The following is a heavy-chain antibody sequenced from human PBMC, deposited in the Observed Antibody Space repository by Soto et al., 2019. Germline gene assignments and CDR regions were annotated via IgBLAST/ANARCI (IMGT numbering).Heavy chain of an antibody. D-gene: IGHD6-19*01. CDR3: ARGGWSVDP. Sequence: SETLSLTCTVSGASMSPSYWSWIRQPPGKGLEWIGYIYYSGNTNYNPSLKSRVTMSVDTSKNQFSLILTSVTAADTAVYYCARGGWSVDPWGQGTLVTVSS. J-gene: IGHJ5*02. CDR1: GASMSPSY. CDR2: IYYSGNT. V-gene: IGHV4-59*01.